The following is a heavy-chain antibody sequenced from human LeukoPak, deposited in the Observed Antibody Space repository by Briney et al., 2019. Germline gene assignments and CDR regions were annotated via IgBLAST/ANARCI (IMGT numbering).Heavy chain of an antibody. Sequence: GGSLRLSCAASGFTFRSYAMSWVRQAPGKGLQWVSAISGSGDSTYYADSVQGRFTISRDNSKNTLYLQMNSLRAEDTAVYYCAKYGNPTKREQDYEGFDYWGQGTLVTVSS. D-gene: IGHD4-17*01. J-gene: IGHJ4*02. CDR2: ISGSGDST. V-gene: IGHV3-23*01. CDR3: AKYGNPTKREQDYEGFDY. CDR1: GFTFRSYA.